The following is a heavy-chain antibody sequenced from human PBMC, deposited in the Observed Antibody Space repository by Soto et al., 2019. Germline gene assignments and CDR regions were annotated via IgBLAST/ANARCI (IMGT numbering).Heavy chain of an antibody. J-gene: IGHJ3*02. CDR3: THRLELYCSGGGCPLFLHDSFDI. Sequence: QITLKESGPTLVKPTQTLTLTCTFSGFSLSTSGVGVGWIRQPPGKALERLALIYWDDDKRYSPSLKSRLTITKDPSKNQMVLTMNNMNPVDTATYYCTHRLELYCSGGGCPLFLHDSFDIWGQGTMVTVSS. CDR2: IYWDDDK. V-gene: IGHV2-5*02. D-gene: IGHD2-15*01. CDR1: GFSLSTSGVG.